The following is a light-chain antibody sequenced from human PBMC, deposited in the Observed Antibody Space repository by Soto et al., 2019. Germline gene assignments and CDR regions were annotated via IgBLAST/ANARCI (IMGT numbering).Light chain of an antibody. J-gene: IGKJ2*01. CDR2: AAS. CDR3: LQDYSYPRT. Sequence: AIQMTQSPSSLSASVGDRVTFTCRASQDIRNDVGWFQQKPGKAPRLLIYAASTLQSGVPSRFSASGSGTRFSLTISSLDPEDFATYYCLQDYSYPRTFGQGTRLEIK. V-gene: IGKV1-6*01. CDR1: QDIRND.